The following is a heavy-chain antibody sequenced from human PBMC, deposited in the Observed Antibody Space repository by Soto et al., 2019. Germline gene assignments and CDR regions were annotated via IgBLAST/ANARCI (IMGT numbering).Heavy chain of an antibody. V-gene: IGHV3-21*06. CDR2: ISSTTNYI. J-gene: IGHJ4*02. Sequence: LRLSCAASGSTFTRYSMNWVRQAPGKGLEWVSSISSTTNYIYYGDSMKGRFTISRDNAKNSLYLEMNSLRAEDTAVYYCARESEDLTSNFDYWGQGTLVTVSS. CDR1: GSTFTRYS. CDR3: ARESEDLTSNFDY.